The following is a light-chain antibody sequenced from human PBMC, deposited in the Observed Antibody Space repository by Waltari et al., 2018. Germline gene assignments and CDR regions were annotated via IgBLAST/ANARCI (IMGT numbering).Light chain of an antibody. CDR1: SSDVGRFVF. Sequence: QSALTQPPPAPGSPGQPVTIARTGTSSDVGRFVFVYWYQQPPGTVPKLIFYKVNRRPSGVPDRFSGSKSGNTASLTVSGLRAEDESDYYCSSYAGTNNLVFGGGTKLTVL. CDR3: SSYAGTNNLV. J-gene: IGLJ3*02. V-gene: IGLV2-8*01. CDR2: KVN.